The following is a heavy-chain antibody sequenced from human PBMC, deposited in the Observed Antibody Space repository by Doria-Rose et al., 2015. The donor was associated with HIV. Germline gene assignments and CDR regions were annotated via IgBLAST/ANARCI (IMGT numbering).Heavy chain of an antibody. D-gene: IGHD6-13*01. CDR2: IFSDDER. CDR1: GVSLSSPGMG. V-gene: IGHV2-26*01. Sequence: QITLKESGPVLVKPTETLTLTCTVSGVSLSSPGMGVSWIRQPPGKALEWLANIFSDDERSYKTSLKSRLTISSGTSKSQVVLTMTDMDPEDTATYYCARIKSSRWYHKYYFDFWGQGTLVIVS. J-gene: IGHJ4*02. CDR3: ARIKSSRWYHKYYFDF.